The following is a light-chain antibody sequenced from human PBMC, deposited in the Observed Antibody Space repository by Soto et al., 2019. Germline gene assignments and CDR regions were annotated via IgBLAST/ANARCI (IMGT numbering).Light chain of an antibody. CDR2: DAS. CDR1: QSVNSY. V-gene: IGKV3-11*01. CDR3: QQRSTWPPS. Sequence: EIVLTQSPATLSLSPGERATLSCRASQSVNSYLAWYQQKPGQAPGLLIYDASNRAPGIPARFSGSGSGTDFTLTISSLEPEDLAVYYCQQRSTWPPSFGGGTKMEI. J-gene: IGKJ4*01.